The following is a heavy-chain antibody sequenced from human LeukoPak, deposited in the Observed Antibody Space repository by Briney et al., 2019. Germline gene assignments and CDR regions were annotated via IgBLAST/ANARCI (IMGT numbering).Heavy chain of an antibody. CDR2: LYTSGDT. V-gene: IGHV4-4*07. D-gene: IGHD5-24*01. Sequence: SETLSLTCSVSGDSISGYYWSWLRQPAGEGLEWIGRLYTSGDTNYNPSLKSRIAMSFDTSKNQFSLKLSSVTAADTAVYYCAREEIRSWFDPWGQGTLVTVSS. CDR1: GDSISGYY. J-gene: IGHJ5*02. CDR3: AREEIRSWFDP.